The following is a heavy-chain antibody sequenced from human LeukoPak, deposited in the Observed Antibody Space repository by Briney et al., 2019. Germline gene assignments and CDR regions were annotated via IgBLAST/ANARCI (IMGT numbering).Heavy chain of an antibody. CDR1: GGSINSSSYY. J-gene: IGHJ6*03. CDR2: SYYSGST. D-gene: IGHD2-15*01. Sequence: PSETLSLTCTVSGGSINSSSYYWGWIRQPPGKGLEWIGSSYYSGSTNYNPSLKSRVTISVDTSKNQFPLKLSSVTAADTAVYYCARGGWSYYYYMDVWGKGTTVTISS. CDR3: ARGGWSYYYYMDV. V-gene: IGHV4-39*06.